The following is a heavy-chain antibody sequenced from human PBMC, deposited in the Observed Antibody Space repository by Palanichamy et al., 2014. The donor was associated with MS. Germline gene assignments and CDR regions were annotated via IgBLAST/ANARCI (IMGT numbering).Heavy chain of an antibody. D-gene: IGHD4-17*01. CDR1: GGSISSGDYY. J-gene: IGHJ2*01. V-gene: IGHV4-30-4*01. Sequence: QVQLQESGPGLVKPSQTLSLTCTVSGGSISSGDYYWSWIRQPPGKGLEWIGYIYYGGSTYYNPSLKSRVTISVDTSKNQFSLKLSSVTAADTAVYYCARDRHDYGDYWYCDLWGRGTLVTVSS. CDR2: IYYGGST. CDR3: ARDRHDYGDYWYCDL.